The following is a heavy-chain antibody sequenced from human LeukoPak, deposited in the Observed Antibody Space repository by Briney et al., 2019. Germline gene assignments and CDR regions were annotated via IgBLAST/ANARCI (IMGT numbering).Heavy chain of an antibody. CDR1: GFTFSDHY. J-gene: IGHJ4*02. V-gene: IGHV3-72*01. Sequence: GGSLRLSCAASGFTFSDHYMDWVRQAPGKGLEWVGRTRNKANSYTTEYAASVKGRFTISRDDSKNSLYLQMNSLKTEDTAVYYCARTVAGMTDYWGQGTLVTVSS. D-gene: IGHD6-19*01. CDR3: ARTVAGMTDY. CDR2: TRNKANSYTT.